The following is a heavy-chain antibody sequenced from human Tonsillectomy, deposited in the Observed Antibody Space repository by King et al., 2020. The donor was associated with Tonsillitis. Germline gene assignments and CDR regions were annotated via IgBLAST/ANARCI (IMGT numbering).Heavy chain of an antibody. CDR1: GFDFSDYS. Sequence: VQLVESGGGLFKPGGSLRLSCSASGFDFSDYSMNWVRRAPGKGLEWVSSISSTSGTIYYANSLRGRFTVSRDNAKNLLYLQMSSLRAEDTAVYYCARVGTAMLREYYFDSWGQGTLVTVSS. CDR2: ISSTSGTI. D-gene: IGHD2-8*02. V-gene: IGHV3-21*01. CDR3: ARVGTAMLREYYFDS. J-gene: IGHJ4*02.